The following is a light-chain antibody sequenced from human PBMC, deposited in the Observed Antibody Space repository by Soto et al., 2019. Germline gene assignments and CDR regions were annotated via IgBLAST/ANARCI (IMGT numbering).Light chain of an antibody. CDR3: QQYHSYWT. Sequence: DIQMTQSPSSLSASVGDRVTMTFRASQGISNYLAWYQQKPGKVPKLLIYAASTLQSGVPSRFSGSGSGTEFTLTISSLQTDDFSTYYCQQYHSYWTFGQGTKVDI. CDR2: AAS. V-gene: IGKV1-27*01. J-gene: IGKJ1*01. CDR1: QGISNY.